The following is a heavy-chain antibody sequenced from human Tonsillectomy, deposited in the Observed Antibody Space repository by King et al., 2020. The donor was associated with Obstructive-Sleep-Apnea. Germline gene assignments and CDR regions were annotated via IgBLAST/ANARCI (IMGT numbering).Heavy chain of an antibody. V-gene: IGHV4-39*07. J-gene: IGHJ4*02. CDR1: GVSISSSSYY. CDR3: ARSLSMAIDY. D-gene: IGHD2/OR15-2a*01. Sequence: QLQESGPGLVKPSETLSLTCTVSGVSISSSSYYLGWLRQPPGKGLEWIGRIYHIANTYYNPSLKSRVTISVDTSKNQFSLKLSSVTAADTAVYYCARSLSMAIDYWGQGTLVTVSS. CDR2: IYHIANT.